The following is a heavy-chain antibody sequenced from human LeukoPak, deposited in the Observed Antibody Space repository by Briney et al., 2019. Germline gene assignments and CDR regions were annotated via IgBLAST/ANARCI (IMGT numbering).Heavy chain of an antibody. CDR1: GYTFTGYY. D-gene: IGHD6-13*01. V-gene: IGHV1-46*01. CDR2: INPSGGST. J-gene: IGHJ4*02. CDR3: ARDRGIAAAGIH. Sequence: ASVKVSCKASGYTFTGYYMHWVRQAPGQGLEWMGIINPSGGSTSYAQKFQGRVTMTRDMSTSTVYMELSSLRSEDTAVYYCARDRGIAAAGIHWGQGTLVTVSS.